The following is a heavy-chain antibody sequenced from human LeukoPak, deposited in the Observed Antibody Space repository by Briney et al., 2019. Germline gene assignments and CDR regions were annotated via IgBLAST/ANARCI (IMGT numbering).Heavy chain of an antibody. D-gene: IGHD4-17*01. CDR1: GFTFSGSA. Sequence: TGGSLRLSCAAPGFTFSGSAMHWVRQASGKGLEWVGRIRGKANSYATAYAASVKGRFTISRDDSKNTAYLQMNSLKTEDTAVYYCTRHSDYGDSRVDYWGQGTLVTVSS. V-gene: IGHV3-73*01. J-gene: IGHJ4*02. CDR2: IRGKANSYAT. CDR3: TRHSDYGDSRVDY.